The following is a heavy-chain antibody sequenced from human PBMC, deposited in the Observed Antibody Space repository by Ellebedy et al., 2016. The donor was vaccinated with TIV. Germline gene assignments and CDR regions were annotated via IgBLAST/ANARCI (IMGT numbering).Heavy chain of an antibody. CDR2: MHYTGST. CDR3: ARSTYGLVGATFDY. Sequence: SETLSLTXTASGGSISGYYWNWIRQPPGKGLEWIGYMHYTGSTNYNPSLQSRVTISIDTSKNQFSLNVNSVTAADTAVYFCARSTYGLVGATFDYWGQGTLVTVSS. V-gene: IGHV4-59*01. D-gene: IGHD1-26*01. J-gene: IGHJ4*02. CDR1: GGSISGYY.